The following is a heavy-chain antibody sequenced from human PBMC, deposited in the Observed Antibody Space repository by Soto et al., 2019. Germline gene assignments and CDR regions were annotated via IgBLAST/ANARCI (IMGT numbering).Heavy chain of an antibody. Sequence: VHLQQWGAGLLKPSETLSLTCAVYGESLNYFYWSWIRQAPGKGLEWIGEFYDGGTINYNPSLKSRVAILATTSSNQFSLRLTSVTAADTAIYYCARGNWADRFANWGQGTLVTVS. J-gene: IGHJ5*02. V-gene: IGHV4-34*01. CDR1: GESLNYFY. D-gene: IGHD3-16*01. CDR2: FYDGGTI. CDR3: ARGNWADRFAN.